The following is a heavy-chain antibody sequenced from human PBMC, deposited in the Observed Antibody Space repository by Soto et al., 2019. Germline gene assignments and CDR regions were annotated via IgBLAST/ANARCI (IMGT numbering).Heavy chain of an antibody. Sequence: SETLSLTCTVSDGSISSSYYYWGWIRQPPGEGLEWIGSIYYSGSAYYNPSLKSRVTMSVDTSKNQFSLKLTSVTAADTAVYYCADGLHCGGDCPISEYFHLWGQGTRSTVS. J-gene: IGHJ1*01. V-gene: IGHV4-39*01. CDR1: DGSISSSYYY. D-gene: IGHD2-21*02. CDR2: IYYSGSA. CDR3: ADGLHCGGDCPISEYFHL.